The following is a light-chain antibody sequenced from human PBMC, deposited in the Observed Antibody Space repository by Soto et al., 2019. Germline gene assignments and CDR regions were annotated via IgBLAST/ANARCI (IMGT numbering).Light chain of an antibody. Sequence: DIQMTQSPSSLSASVGDRVTITCRASQSISSSLNWYRQRPGKAPQLLIYDASTLQSGVPSRFSGSGSETDFTLPISSLQPEDFAAYHCQQSYSTPRTFGQGTNVEMK. CDR3: QQSYSTPRT. CDR1: QSISSS. CDR2: DAS. V-gene: IGKV1-39*01. J-gene: IGKJ1*01.